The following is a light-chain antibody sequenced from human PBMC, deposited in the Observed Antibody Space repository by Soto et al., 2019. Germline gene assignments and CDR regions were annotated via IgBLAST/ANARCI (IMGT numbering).Light chain of an antibody. V-gene: IGKV3-20*01. J-gene: IGKJ5*01. CDR1: QSVSSSY. CDR3: QQYGSSPT. Sequence: DIVLTPSPGPLALSPVERATLSCRASQSVSSSYLAWYQPQPGQAPRLLIYGASSRATGIPDRFSGSGSGTDFTLTISRLEPEDFAVYYCQQYGSSPTLGQGTRLEIK. CDR2: GAS.